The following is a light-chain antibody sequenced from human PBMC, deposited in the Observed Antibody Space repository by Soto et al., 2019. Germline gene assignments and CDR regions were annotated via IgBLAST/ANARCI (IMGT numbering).Light chain of an antibody. V-gene: IGKV1-17*03. J-gene: IGKJ4*01. CDR3: LQHNTYPLS. CDR1: QAISHY. Sequence: DIQMTQSPSAMSASVGDRVTITCRASQAISHYLAWFHQRPGKVPKRLIYGASTLESGVPSRFSGSGSGTEFTLTISSLQPVDFGTYYCLQHNTYPLSFGGGTKVE. CDR2: GAS.